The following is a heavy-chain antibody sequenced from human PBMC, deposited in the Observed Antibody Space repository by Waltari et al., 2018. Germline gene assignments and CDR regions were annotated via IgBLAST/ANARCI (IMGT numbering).Heavy chain of an antibody. Sequence: QVQLVQSGTAVQKPGASVKLACNAAGYPFTAYSMHWLRQAPGQGLEWMGCINPSSDDANYAQMFQGGVTMTMDTSIDTGYLELSSLRSDDTAVYYCARDVAGSQGWAFDIWGQGTMVTVSS. CDR2: INPSSDDA. J-gene: IGHJ3*02. D-gene: IGHD6-19*01. CDR3: ARDVAGSQGWAFDI. CDR1: GYPFTAYS. V-gene: IGHV1-2*02.